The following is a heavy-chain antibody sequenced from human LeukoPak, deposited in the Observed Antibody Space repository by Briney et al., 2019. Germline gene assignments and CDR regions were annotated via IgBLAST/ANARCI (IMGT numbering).Heavy chain of an antibody. CDR2: IYYSGST. Sequence: SETLSLTCTVSGGSLSSYYWSWIRQPPGKGLEWIVYIYYSGSTNYNSSLKSRVTISVATSKNQCSLKLSSVTAADTAVYYCAAGVMVRGVIIIDYWGQGTLVTVSS. D-gene: IGHD3-10*01. V-gene: IGHV4-59*01. J-gene: IGHJ4*01. CDR3: AAGVMVRGVIIIDY. CDR1: GGSLSSYY.